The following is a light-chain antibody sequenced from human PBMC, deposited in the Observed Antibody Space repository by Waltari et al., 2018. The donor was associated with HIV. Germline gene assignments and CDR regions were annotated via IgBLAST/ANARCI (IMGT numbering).Light chain of an antibody. CDR2: EVN. Sequence: QSALTQPASVSGSRGQSITISCTGTSSDVGNYNFVAWYQQHTGKAPKVMIYEVNKRPTGVSNRFSGSKSGNTASLTISGLQAEDEADYYCCSYGGISAPYVFGPGTKVTVL. CDR3: CSYGGISAPYV. J-gene: IGLJ1*01. CDR1: SSDVGNYNF. V-gene: IGLV2-23*02.